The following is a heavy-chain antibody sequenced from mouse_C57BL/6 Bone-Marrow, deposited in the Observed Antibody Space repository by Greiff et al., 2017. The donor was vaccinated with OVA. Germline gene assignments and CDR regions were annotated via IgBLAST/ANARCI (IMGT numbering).Heavy chain of an antibody. V-gene: IGHV1-15*01. D-gene: IGHD3-2*02. CDR2: IDPETGGT. CDR1: GYTFTDYE. Sequence: VQLQESGAELVRPGASVTLSCKASGYTFTDYEMHWVKQTPVHGLEWIGAIDPETGGTAYNQKFKGKAILTADKSSSTAYMELRSLTSEDSAVYYCTRRGDSSGYTRSYFDYWGQGTTLTVSS. J-gene: IGHJ2*01. CDR3: TRRGDSSGYTRSYFDY.